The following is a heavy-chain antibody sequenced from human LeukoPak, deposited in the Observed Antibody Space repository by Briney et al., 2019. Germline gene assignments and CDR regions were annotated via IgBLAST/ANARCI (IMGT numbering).Heavy chain of an antibody. Sequence: GASVKVSCKASGYTFTGYYMHWVRQAPGQGLEWMGWINPNSGGTNYAQNFQGRVTMTRDTSISTAYMELSRLISDDTAVYYCARAHQPTREFGTTRYYYYYMDVWGKGTTVTVSS. V-gene: IGHV1-2*02. D-gene: IGHD1-7*01. J-gene: IGHJ6*03. CDR1: GYTFTGYY. CDR2: INPNSGGT. CDR3: ARAHQPTREFGTTRYYYYYMDV.